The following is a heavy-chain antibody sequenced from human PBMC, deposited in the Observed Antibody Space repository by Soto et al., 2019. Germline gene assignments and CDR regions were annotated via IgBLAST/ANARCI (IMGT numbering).Heavy chain of an antibody. CDR2: IYYSGST. V-gene: IGHV4-30-4*01. D-gene: IGHD6-13*01. Sequence: SETLSLTCTVSGGSISSGDDYWSWIRQPPGKGLEWIGYIYYSGSTYYNPSLKSRVTISVDTSKNQFSLKLSSVTAADTAVYYCARGSRYSSSWYREYYYYYGMDVWGQGTTVTVSS. CDR1: GGSISSGDDY. J-gene: IGHJ6*02. CDR3: ARGSRYSSSWYREYYYYYGMDV.